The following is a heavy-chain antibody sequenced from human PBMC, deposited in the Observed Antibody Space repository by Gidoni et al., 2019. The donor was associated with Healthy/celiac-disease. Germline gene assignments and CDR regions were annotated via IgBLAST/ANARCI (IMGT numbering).Heavy chain of an antibody. D-gene: IGHD3-3*01. CDR1: GFNFSSYA. V-gene: IGHV3-30-3*01. Sequence: QVQLVASGGGVVQPGRSLRLSCAAAGFNFSSYAMHWVRQAPGKGLEWVAVIAYDGSNKYYADSGKGRFTISRDNSKNTLYLQMNSLRAEDTAVYYCAREPGGDFWSGFFDYWGQGTLVTVSS. J-gene: IGHJ4*02. CDR3: AREPGGDFWSGFFDY. CDR2: IAYDGSNK.